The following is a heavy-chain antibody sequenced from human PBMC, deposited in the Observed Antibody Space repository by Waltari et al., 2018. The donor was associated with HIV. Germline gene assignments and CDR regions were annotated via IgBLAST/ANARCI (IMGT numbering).Heavy chain of an antibody. D-gene: IGHD2-21*02. CDR1: GGSFSGYY. CDR2: INHSGST. Sequence: QVQLQQWGAGLLKTSETLSLTCAVYGGSFSGYYWRWIRPPPGKGLEWIEEINHSGSTSYNPSLKSRVTISVDTSKNQFSLKLGSVTAADTAVYYCARELIVVVTAIPYNWFDPWGQGTLVTVSS. J-gene: IGHJ5*02. CDR3: ARELIVVVTAIPYNWFDP. V-gene: IGHV4-34*01.